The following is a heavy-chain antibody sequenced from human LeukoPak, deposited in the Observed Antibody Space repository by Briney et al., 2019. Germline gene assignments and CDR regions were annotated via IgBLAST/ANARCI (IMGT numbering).Heavy chain of an antibody. CDR3: ARDIITMIVVVITPLPDY. V-gene: IGHV3-66*01. CDR1: GFTVSSNY. D-gene: IGHD3-22*01. CDR2: IYSGGST. Sequence: PGGSLRLSCAASGFTVSSNYMSWVRQAPGKGLEWVSVIYSGGSTYYADSVKGRFTISRDNSKNTLYLQMNSLRAEDTAVYYCARDIITMIVVVITPLPDYWGQGTLVTVSS. J-gene: IGHJ4*02.